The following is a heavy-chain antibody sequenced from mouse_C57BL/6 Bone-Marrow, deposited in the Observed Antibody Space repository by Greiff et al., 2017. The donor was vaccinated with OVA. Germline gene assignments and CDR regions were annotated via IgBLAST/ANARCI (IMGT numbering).Heavy chain of an antibody. CDR3: AIYSNFRYFDV. CDR2: IWGDGST. J-gene: IGHJ1*03. CDR1: GFSLTSYG. Sequence: VMLVESGPGLVAPSQSLSITCTVSGFSLTSYGVSWVRQPPGKGLEWLGVIWGDGSTNYHSALKSRLSISKDNSKSQVFLQLNSLQTDDTATYYCAIYSNFRYFDVWGTGTTVTVSS. D-gene: IGHD2-5*01. V-gene: IGHV2-3*01.